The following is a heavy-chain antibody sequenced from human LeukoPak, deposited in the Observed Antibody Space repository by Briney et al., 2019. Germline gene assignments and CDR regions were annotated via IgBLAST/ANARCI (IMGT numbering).Heavy chain of an antibody. J-gene: IGHJ4*02. V-gene: IGHV3-48*03. CDR3: ARDRYYYDSSGYYFYDY. Sequence: PGGSLRLSCAASGFTFSSYEMNWVRQAPGKGLEWVSYISSSGSTIYYEDSVKGRFTISRDNAKNSLYLQMNSLRAEDTAVYYCARDRYYYDSSGYYFYDYWGQGTLVTVSS. CDR2: ISSSGSTI. D-gene: IGHD3-22*01. CDR1: GFTFSSYE.